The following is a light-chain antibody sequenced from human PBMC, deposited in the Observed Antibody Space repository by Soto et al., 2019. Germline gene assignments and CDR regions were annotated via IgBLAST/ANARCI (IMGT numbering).Light chain of an antibody. J-gene: IGKJ1*01. CDR2: GAS. CDR1: QSVSSN. Sequence: EIVMTQSPATLSVSPGERATLSCRASQSVSSNLAWYQQSPGQAPRVLIYGASTTAPGIPARFSGSGSGTEFTLTISSLQSEDSAVYHCQQYNDWPRTFGQGTKVDIK. V-gene: IGKV3-15*01. CDR3: QQYNDWPRT.